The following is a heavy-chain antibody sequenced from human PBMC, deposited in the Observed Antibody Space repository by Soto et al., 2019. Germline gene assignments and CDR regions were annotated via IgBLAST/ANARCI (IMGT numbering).Heavy chain of an antibody. CDR3: ARGRQQPKSNNWFDP. V-gene: IGHV3-21*06. Sequence: GGSLRLSCAASGFTFTRYSMNWVRQAPGRGLEWVSSISSTTNYIYYGDSMKGRFTISRDNGKNSLYLEIHSLRAEDTAVYYCARGRQQPKSNNWFDPWGQGTLVTVSS. CDR2: ISSTTNYI. CDR1: GFTFTRYS. J-gene: IGHJ5*02. D-gene: IGHD6-13*01.